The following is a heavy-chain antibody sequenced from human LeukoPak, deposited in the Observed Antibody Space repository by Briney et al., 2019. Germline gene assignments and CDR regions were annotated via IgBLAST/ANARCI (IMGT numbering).Heavy chain of an antibody. CDR2: FDPEDGET. CDR3: ATGRGYSGYDSGGSFDY. CDR1: GYTLTELS. D-gene: IGHD5-12*01. Sequence: ASVKVSCKVSGYTLTELSMHGVRQAPGKGLEWMGGFDPEDGETIYAQKFQGRVTMTEDTSTDTAYMELSSLRSEDTAVYYCATGRGYSGYDSGGSFDYWGQGTLVTVSS. J-gene: IGHJ4*02. V-gene: IGHV1-24*01.